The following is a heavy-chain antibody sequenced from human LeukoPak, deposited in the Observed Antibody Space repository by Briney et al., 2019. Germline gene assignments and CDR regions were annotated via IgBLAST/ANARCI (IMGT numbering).Heavy chain of an antibody. V-gene: IGHV4-38-2*02. CDR1: GYSISSGYY. J-gene: IGHJ4*02. Sequence: SETLSLTCTVSGYSISSGYYWGWIRQPPGKGLEWIGSIYHSGSTYYNPSLKSRVTISVDTSKNQFSLKLSSVTAADTAVYYCARAAAPSFFGGSGYGDYWGQGTLVTVSS. D-gene: IGHD3-22*01. CDR2: IYHSGST. CDR3: ARAAAPSFFGGSGYGDY.